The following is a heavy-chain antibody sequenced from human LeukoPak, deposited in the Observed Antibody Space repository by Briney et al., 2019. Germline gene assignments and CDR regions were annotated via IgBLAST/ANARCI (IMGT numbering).Heavy chain of an antibody. D-gene: IGHD2-8*02. CDR1: GFSLSDYW. CDR2: ISPEGSGT. V-gene: IGHV3-74*01. J-gene: IGHJ6*02. Sequence: PGGSLRLSCVVSGFSLSDYWMHWVRQVSGKGLVWVSRISPEGSGTTYGDSVKGRFTISRDSAKNTLYLQMNSLRAEDAAVYYCTRVLAGRSGLMDVWGRGTTVTVSS. CDR3: TRVLAGRSGLMDV.